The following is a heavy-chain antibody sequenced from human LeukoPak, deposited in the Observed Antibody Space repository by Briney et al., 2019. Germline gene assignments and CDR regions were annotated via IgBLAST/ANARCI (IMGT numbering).Heavy chain of an antibody. D-gene: IGHD1-26*01. CDR2: IKQDGSEK. CDR1: GFTFGSYW. CDR3: ARLLSGSYYLDY. J-gene: IGHJ4*02. V-gene: IGHV3-7*01. Sequence: PGGSLRLSCAASGFTFGSYWMSWVRQAPGKGLEWVANIKQDGSEKYYVDSVKGRFTISRDNAKNSLYLQMNSLRAEDTAVYYCARLLSGSYYLDYWGQGTLVTVSS.